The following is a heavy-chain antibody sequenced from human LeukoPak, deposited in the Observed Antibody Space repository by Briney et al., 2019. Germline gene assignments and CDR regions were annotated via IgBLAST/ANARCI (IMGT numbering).Heavy chain of an antibody. CDR2: IYYSGST. D-gene: IGHD1-26*01. Sequence: SETLSLTCTVSGGSISSYYWSWIRQPPGKGLEWIGYIYYSGSTNYNPSLKSRVTISVDTSKNQFSLKLSSVTAADTAVYYCAGRLQTIVGATTFDDAFDIWGQGTMVTVSS. CDR1: GGSISSYY. J-gene: IGHJ3*02. V-gene: IGHV4-59*08. CDR3: AGRLQTIVGATTFDDAFDI.